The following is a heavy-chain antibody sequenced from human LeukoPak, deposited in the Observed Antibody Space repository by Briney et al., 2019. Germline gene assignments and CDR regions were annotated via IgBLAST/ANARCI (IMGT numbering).Heavy chain of an antibody. CDR2: IVVGSGNT. Sequence: SVKVSCKASGFTFTSSAMQWVRQARGLRLEWIGWIVVGSGNTNYAQKFQERVTITRDMSTSTAYTELSSLRSEDTAVYYCAAAYYDILTGYYDNWFDPWGQGTLVTVSS. CDR1: GFTFTSSA. CDR3: AAAYYDILTGYYDNWFDP. J-gene: IGHJ5*02. V-gene: IGHV1-58*02. D-gene: IGHD3-9*01.